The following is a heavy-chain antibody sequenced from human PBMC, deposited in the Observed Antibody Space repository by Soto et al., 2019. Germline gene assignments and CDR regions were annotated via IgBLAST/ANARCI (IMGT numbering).Heavy chain of an antibody. CDR3: STGRSTYGLDS. CDR2: IKSITDGGTT. Sequence: EVPLVESGGGLVKPGGSLRLSCVASAFSFTNAWMSWVRQAPGKGLEWVGRIKSITDGGTTDYAAPVKGRFTISRDDSNNTLYLQMNSLKTEDTAVYYCSTGRSTYGLDSWGQVTLVTVSS. J-gene: IGHJ4*02. D-gene: IGHD5-18*01. V-gene: IGHV3-15*01. CDR1: AFSFTNAW.